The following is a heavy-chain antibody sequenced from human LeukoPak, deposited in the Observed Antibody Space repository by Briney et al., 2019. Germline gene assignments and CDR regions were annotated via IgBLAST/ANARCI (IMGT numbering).Heavy chain of an antibody. Sequence: GGSLRLSCLGTGFTFSSYAMSWARQAPGKGLEWVSAISGSGGSTYYADSVRGRFTISRDNSKNTLYLQMNSLRAEDTAVYYCAKDAPVNIVVVPAANSWGQGTLVTVSS. V-gene: IGHV3-23*01. J-gene: IGHJ4*02. D-gene: IGHD2-2*01. CDR3: AKDAPVNIVVVPAANS. CDR1: GFTFSSYA. CDR2: ISGSGGST.